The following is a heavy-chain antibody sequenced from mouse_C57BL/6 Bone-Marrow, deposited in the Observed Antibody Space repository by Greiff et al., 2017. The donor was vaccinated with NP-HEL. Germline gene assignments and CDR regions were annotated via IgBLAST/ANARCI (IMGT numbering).Heavy chain of an antibody. Sequence: EVQLQQSGPELVKPGASVKISCKASGYTFTDYYMNWVKQSHGKSLEWIGDINPNNGGTSYNQKFKGKATLTVDKSSSTAYMELRSLTSEDSAVYYCARGGYYSNCGYFDYWGQGTTLTVSS. CDR1: GYTFTDYY. D-gene: IGHD2-5*01. V-gene: IGHV1-26*01. J-gene: IGHJ2*01. CDR2: INPNNGGT. CDR3: ARGGYYSNCGYFDY.